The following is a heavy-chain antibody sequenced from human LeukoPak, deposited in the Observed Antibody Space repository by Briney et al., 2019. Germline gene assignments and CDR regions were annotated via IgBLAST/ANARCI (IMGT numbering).Heavy chain of an antibody. CDR3: ARESGAAPSFDY. J-gene: IGHJ4*02. Sequence: GGSLRLSCAASGFTFSSYSMNWVRQAPGKGLEWVSSISSSSSYIYYADSVKGRFIISRDNAKNSLYLQMNSLRAEDTAVYYCARESGAAPSFDYWGQGTLVTVSS. CDR2: ISSSSSYI. D-gene: IGHD2-15*01. CDR1: GFTFSSYS. V-gene: IGHV3-21*01.